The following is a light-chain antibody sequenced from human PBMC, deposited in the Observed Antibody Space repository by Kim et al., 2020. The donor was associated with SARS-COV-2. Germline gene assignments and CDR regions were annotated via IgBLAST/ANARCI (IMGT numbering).Light chain of an antibody. CDR1: SSDVGGYNY. J-gene: IGLJ1*01. CDR3: CSYAGSYV. CDR2: HVS. Sequence: PGQQVPISCTGTSSDVGGYNYVSWYQQHPGKAPKLMIYHVSKRPSGVPDRFSGSKSGNTASLTISGLQAEDEADYYCCSYAGSYVFGTGTKVTVL. V-gene: IGLV2-11*01.